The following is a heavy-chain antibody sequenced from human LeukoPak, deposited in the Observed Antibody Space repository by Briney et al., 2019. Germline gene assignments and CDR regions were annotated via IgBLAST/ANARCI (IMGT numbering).Heavy chain of an antibody. CDR3: ARAPYCIGGSCRFGY. V-gene: IGHV3-7*03. CDR2: IKQDGSER. D-gene: IGHD2-15*01. J-gene: IGHJ4*02. CDR1: GFTSSSYW. Sequence: GGSLRLSCAVSGFTSSSYWMSWVRQAPGKGLEWVANIKQDGSERYYVDSVKGRFTISRDNAKNSLYLQMNSLRAEDTAVYYCARAPYCIGGSCRFGYWGQGTLVTVSS.